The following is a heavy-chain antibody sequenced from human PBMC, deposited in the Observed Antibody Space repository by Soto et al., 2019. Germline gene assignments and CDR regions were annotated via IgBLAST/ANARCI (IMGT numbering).Heavy chain of an antibody. CDR2: IIPMFGTA. V-gene: IGHV1-69*01. D-gene: IGHD4-17*01. J-gene: IGHJ4*02. CDR3: AKGLETTVTKGFDN. Sequence: QVQLVQSGAEVKKPGSSVKVSCKASGGTFSTYAISWVRQAPGQGLEWMGEIIPMFGTANYAQKFHGRVTSTADESTSTAYMELSGLRSEDTAVYYCAKGLETTVTKGFDNWGQGTLVTVSS. CDR1: GGTFSTYA.